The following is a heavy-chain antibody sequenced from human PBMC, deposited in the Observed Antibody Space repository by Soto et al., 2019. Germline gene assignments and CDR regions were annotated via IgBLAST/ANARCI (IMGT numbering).Heavy chain of an antibody. CDR2: ISGSGGST. V-gene: IGHV3-23*01. CDR1: GFTFSSYA. D-gene: IGHD1-26*01. J-gene: IGHJ5*02. CDR3: AKDQEWELRRGGSWFDP. Sequence: EVQLLESGGGLVQPGGSLRLSCAASGFTFSSYAMSWVRQAPGKGLEWVSAISGSGGSTYYADSVKGRFTISRDNSKNPLYLQLNSLRAADTAVYYCAKDQEWELRRGGSWFDPWGQGTLVTVSS.